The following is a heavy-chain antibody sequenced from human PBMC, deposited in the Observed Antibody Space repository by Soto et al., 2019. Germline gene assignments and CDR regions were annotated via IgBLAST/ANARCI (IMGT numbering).Heavy chain of an antibody. V-gene: IGHV3-30-3*01. CDR2: ISYDGSNK. D-gene: IGHD3-9*01. J-gene: IGHJ4*02. CDR1: GFTFSSYA. Sequence: QVQLVESGGGVVQPGRSLRLSCAASGFTFSSYAMHWVRQAPGKGLEWVAVISYDGSNKYYADSVKGRFTISRDNSKNTLYLQMNSLRAEDTAVYYCARADTVDCLLLGDYWGQGGLVTVS. CDR3: ARADTVDCLLLGDY.